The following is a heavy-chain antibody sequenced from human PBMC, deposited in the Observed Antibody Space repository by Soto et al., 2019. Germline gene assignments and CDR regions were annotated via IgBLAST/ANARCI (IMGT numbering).Heavy chain of an antibody. Sequence: EVQLVESGVGLVQPGGSLRLSCAASGFTVTTNYMSWVRQPPGKGLAWVSVVYSGGSTYYADSVKGRFTVSRDNSKNTLYLQMNSLRAEDTAVYYCARDFSGKNDAFDIWAQGTVVTVSS. D-gene: IGHD3-10*01. CDR2: VYSGGST. CDR1: GFTVTTNY. J-gene: IGHJ3*02. V-gene: IGHV3-66*01. CDR3: ARDFSGKNDAFDI.